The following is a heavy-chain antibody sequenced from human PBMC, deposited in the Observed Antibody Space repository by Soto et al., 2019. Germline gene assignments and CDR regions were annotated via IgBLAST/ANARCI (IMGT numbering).Heavy chain of an antibody. Sequence: QVQLVQSGAEVKKPGASVKVSCKASGYTFTSYYMHWVRQAPGQGLEWMGIINPSGGSTSYAQKFQGRVTMTRDTSTSTVYMELSSLRAEDTAVYYFAGVVYSSGAGFDPWGQGTLVTVSS. CDR2: INPSGGST. V-gene: IGHV1-46*03. CDR3: AGVVYSSGAGFDP. D-gene: IGHD6-19*01. CDR1: GYTFTSYY. J-gene: IGHJ5*02.